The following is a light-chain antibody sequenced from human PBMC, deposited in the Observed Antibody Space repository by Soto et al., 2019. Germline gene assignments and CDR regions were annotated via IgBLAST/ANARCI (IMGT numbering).Light chain of an antibody. Sequence: DIQMTLSPSSLSASVGARFTITCRASQSISRYLNWYQQKPGKAPNLLIYVASSLQSEVPSRFSGSGSGTDFTLTITSLQPEDFATYYCQQSYGTPITFGQGTLLEIK. J-gene: IGKJ5*01. V-gene: IGKV1-39*01. CDR3: QQSYGTPIT. CDR2: VAS. CDR1: QSISRY.